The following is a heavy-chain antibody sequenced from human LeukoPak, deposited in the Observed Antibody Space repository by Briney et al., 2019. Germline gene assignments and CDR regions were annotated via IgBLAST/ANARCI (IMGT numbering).Heavy chain of an antibody. Sequence: KTSETMSLTCAIYGGSFSGYYWSWIRQPPGKGLEWIGEINHSGSTNYNPSLKSRVTISVDTSKNQFSLKLSSVTAADTAVYYCARDLGSGSGGFDYWGQGTPVTVSS. V-gene: IGHV4-34*01. CDR1: GGSFSGYY. CDR2: INHSGST. D-gene: IGHD1-1*01. J-gene: IGHJ4*02. CDR3: ARDLGSGSGGFDY.